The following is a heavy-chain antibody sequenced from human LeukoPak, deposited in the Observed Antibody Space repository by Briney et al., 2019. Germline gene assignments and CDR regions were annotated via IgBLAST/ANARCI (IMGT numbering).Heavy chain of an antibody. CDR3: ARVKRWKAADQYYFDY. CDR1: GFTFSSYW. V-gene: IGHV3-74*01. J-gene: IGHJ4*02. CDR2: INSVGSST. D-gene: IGHD5-24*01. Sequence: GGSLRLSCAASGFTFSSYWMHWVRQAPGKGLVWVSRINSVGSSTSYADSVKGRFTISRDNAKNTLYLQMNSLRAEDTAVYYCARVKRWKAADQYYFDYWGQGTLVTVSS.